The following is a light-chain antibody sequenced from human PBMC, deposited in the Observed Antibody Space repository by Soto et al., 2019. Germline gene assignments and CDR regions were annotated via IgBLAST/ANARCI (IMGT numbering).Light chain of an antibody. CDR2: EGI. CDR3: CSYVGATTYV. J-gene: IGLJ1*01. V-gene: IGLV2-11*01. CDR1: SSDVGRYDY. Sequence: QSVLTQPRSVSASPGQSVTISCTGTSSDVGRYDYVSWYQQHPGKAPKVIIYEGIKRPSGVSNRFSGSNSGSTASLTISGLQAEDEADYYCCSYVGATTYVFGTGTKVTVL.